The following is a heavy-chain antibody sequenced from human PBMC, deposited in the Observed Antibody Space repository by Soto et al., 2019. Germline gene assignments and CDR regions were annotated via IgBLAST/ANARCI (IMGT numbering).Heavy chain of an antibody. Sequence: SETLSLTCAVSGGSISSSNWWSWVRQPPGKGLEWIGEIYHSGSTNYNPSLKSRVTISVDKSKNQFSLKLSSVTAADTAVYYCASTSQDYYYDSSGYYLFDYWGQGTLVTVSS. D-gene: IGHD3-22*01. CDR2: IYHSGST. V-gene: IGHV4-4*02. CDR1: GGSISSSNW. J-gene: IGHJ4*02. CDR3: ASTSQDYYYDSSGYYLFDY.